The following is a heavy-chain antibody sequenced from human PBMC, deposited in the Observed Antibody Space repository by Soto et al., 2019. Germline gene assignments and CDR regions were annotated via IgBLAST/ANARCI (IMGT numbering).Heavy chain of an antibody. Sequence: ASVKVSCAASGFTFSSYSMNWVRQAPGKGLEWVSSISSSSSYIYYADSVKGRFTISRDNAKNSLYLQMNSLRAEDTAVYYCARGNPPYNYMDVWGKGTTVTVSS. V-gene: IGHV3-21*01. CDR1: GFTFSSYS. CDR2: ISSSSSYI. J-gene: IGHJ6*03. CDR3: ARGNPPYNYMDV.